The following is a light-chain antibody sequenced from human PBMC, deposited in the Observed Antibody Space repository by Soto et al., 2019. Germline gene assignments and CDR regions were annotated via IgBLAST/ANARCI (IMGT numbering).Light chain of an antibody. J-gene: IGKJ1*01. Sequence: DIQMTQSPSTLSASVGDRVTITCRASQSISSWLAWYHQKPGKAPKLLIYDASSLESGVPSRFSGSGSGTEFTLTISSLQPDDFATYYYQQYNSYSRTFGQGNKVEIK. CDR1: QSISSW. V-gene: IGKV1-5*01. CDR2: DAS. CDR3: QQYNSYSRT.